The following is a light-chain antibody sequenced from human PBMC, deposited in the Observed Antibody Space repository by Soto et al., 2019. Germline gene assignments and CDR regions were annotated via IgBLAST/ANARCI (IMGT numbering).Light chain of an antibody. Sequence: QSVLTQPPSASGSPGQSVTISFPGTSSEVGGYNYVSWYQQHPGKAPKLMIYEVSKRPSGVPDRFSGSKSGNTASLTVSGLQAEDEADYYCCSYTSSGTYVFGTGTKVTVL. CDR3: CSYTSSGTYV. CDR1: SSEVGGYNY. J-gene: IGLJ1*01. CDR2: EVS. V-gene: IGLV2-8*01.